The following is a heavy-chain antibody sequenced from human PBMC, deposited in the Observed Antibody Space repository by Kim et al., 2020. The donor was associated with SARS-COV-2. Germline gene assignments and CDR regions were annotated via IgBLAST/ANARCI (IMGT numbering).Heavy chain of an antibody. CDR2: IYSGGST. V-gene: IGHV3-53*01. Sequence: GGSLRLSCAASGFTVSSNYMSCVRQAPGKGLEWVSVIYSGGSTYYADSVKGRFTISRDNSKNTLYLQMNSLRAEDTAVYYCARSHYYGSGSYLAKYYYGMDVWGQGTTVTVSS. J-gene: IGHJ6*02. CDR1: GFTVSSNY. D-gene: IGHD3-10*01. CDR3: ARSHYYGSGSYLAKYYYGMDV.